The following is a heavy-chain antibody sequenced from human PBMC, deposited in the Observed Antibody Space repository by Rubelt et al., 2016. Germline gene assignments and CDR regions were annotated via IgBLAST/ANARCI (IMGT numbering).Heavy chain of an antibody. Sequence: QVQLVESGGGLVKPGGSLRLSCATTGFIFSDYYMSWIRQAPGKGLEWISYISTSSSYTNYADSVKGRFTVSRDHAKNSLYLEVNSLRAEDSAVYYCARPAIAVAENRYWYFDLWGRGTLVTVSS. V-gene: IGHV3-11*06. CDR3: ARPAIAVAENRYWYFDL. D-gene: IGHD6-19*01. CDR2: ISTSSSYT. CDR1: GFIFSDYY. J-gene: IGHJ2*01.